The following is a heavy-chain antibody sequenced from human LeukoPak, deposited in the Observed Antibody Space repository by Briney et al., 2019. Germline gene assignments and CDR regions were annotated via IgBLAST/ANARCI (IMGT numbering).Heavy chain of an antibody. CDR1: GYTLTELS. D-gene: IGHD5/OR15-5a*01. Sequence: GASVKVSCKVSGYTLTELSMHWVRQAPGKGLEWMGGFDPEDGETIYAQKFQGRVTMTEDTSTDTAYVELSSLRSEDTAVYYCARSQGSTIHPPHDAFDIWGQGTMVTVSS. V-gene: IGHV1-24*01. J-gene: IGHJ3*02. CDR3: ARSQGSTIHPPHDAFDI. CDR2: FDPEDGET.